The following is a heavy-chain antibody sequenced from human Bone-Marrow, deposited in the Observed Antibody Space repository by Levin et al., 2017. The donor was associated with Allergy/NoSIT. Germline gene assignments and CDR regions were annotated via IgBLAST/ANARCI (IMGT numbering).Heavy chain of an antibody. CDR3: TRDLDGETRSYSNDY. CDR1: GFRFSDYG. CDR2: ISSSGASI. J-gene: IGHJ4*01. D-gene: IGHD2-21*01. Sequence: GGSLRLSCTASGFRFSDYGMNWVRRAPGKGLEWVSSISSSGASISYGDSVKGRFTVSRDKAKNSLSLQMNSLGVEDTALSYSTRDLDGETRSYSNDYWGPGTLVTVSS. V-gene: IGHV3-21*01.